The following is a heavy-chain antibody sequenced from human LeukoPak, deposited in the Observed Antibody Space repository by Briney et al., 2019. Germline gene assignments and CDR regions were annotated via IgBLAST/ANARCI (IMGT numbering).Heavy chain of an antibody. Sequence: SXTLSLTCTVSGGSISSGDYYWGWIRQPPGKGLEWIGYIYYSGSTYYNPSRKSRITISVDTTKNEYSLKLRCGTAADTAVYYCARGDYCGGDCYSDYFDYWGQGTLVTVSS. CDR2: IYYSGST. J-gene: IGHJ4*02. CDR1: GGSISSGDYY. D-gene: IGHD2-21*01. V-gene: IGHV4-30-4*08. CDR3: ARGDYCGGDCYSDYFDY.